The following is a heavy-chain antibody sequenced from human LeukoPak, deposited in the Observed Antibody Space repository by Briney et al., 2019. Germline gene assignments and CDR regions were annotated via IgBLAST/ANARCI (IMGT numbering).Heavy chain of an antibody. Sequence: GGSLRLSCAASGFTFSGSAMQWVRQASGKGLEWVGRIRSKANSYATAYAASVKGRFTISRDDSKNTAYLQMNSLKTEDTAVYYCTRLGSSGWYNWFDPWGQGTLVTVSS. D-gene: IGHD6-19*01. CDR3: TRLGSSGWYNWFDP. CDR1: GFTFSGSA. V-gene: IGHV3-73*01. CDR2: IRSKANSYAT. J-gene: IGHJ5*02.